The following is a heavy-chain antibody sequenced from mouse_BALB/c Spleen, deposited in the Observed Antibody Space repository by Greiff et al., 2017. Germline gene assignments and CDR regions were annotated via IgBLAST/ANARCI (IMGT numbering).Heavy chain of an antibody. Sequence: VMLVESGPGLVAPSQSLSITCTVSGFSLTDYGVSWIRQPPGKGLEWLGVIWGGGSTYYNSALKSRLSISKDNSKSQVFLKMNSLQTDDTAMYYCAKKEGPYYGLYYYAMDYWGQGTSVTVSS. CDR3: AKKEGPYYGLYYYAMDY. CDR1: GFSLTDYG. D-gene: IGHD2-10*01. CDR2: IWGGGST. J-gene: IGHJ4*01. V-gene: IGHV2-6-5*01.